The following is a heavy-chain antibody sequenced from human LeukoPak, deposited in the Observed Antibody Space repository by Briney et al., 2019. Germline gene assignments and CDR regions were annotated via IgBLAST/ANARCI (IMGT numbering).Heavy chain of an antibody. CDR3: AGRRVGEYYFDY. V-gene: IGHV4-59*08. CDR1: GGSISSYY. Sequence: SETLSLTCTVSGGSISSYYWSWIRQPPGKGLEWIGYIYYSGSTNYNPSLKSRVTISVDTSKNQFSLKLSSVTAADTAVYYCAGRRVGEYYFDYWGQGTLVTVSS. J-gene: IGHJ4*02. CDR2: IYYSGST. D-gene: IGHD3-16*01.